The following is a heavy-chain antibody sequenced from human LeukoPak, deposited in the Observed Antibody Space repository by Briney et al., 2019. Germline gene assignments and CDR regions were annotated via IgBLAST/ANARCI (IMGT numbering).Heavy chain of an antibody. CDR1: GFTFSDYY. CDR2: ISSGGSTI. Sequence: GGSLRLSCAASGFTFSDYYMSWIRQAPGKVLEWVSYISSGGSTIDYADSVKGRFTISRDNAKNSLYLQMNSLRAEDTAVYYCARDRASRYGMDVWGQGTTVTVSS. D-gene: IGHD3-10*01. J-gene: IGHJ6*02. V-gene: IGHV3-11*01. CDR3: ARDRASRYGMDV.